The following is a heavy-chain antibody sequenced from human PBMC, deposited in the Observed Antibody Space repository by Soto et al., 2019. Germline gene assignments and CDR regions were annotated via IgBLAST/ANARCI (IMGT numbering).Heavy chain of an antibody. V-gene: IGHV3-20*04. D-gene: IGHD3-22*01. CDR2: INWNGGST. CDR1: GFTFDDYG. Sequence: GGSLRLSCAASGFTFDDYGMSWVRQAPGKGLEWVSGINWNGGSTGYADSVKGRFTISRDNAKNSLYLQMNSLRAEDTALYYCARDPTYYYDSSGYRPNYGMDVWGQGTTVTVSS. J-gene: IGHJ6*02. CDR3: ARDPTYYYDSSGYRPNYGMDV.